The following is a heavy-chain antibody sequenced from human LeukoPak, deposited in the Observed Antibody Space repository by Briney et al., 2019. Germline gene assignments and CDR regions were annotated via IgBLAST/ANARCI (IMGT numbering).Heavy chain of an antibody. CDR1: GGSISSYY. Sequence: SETLSLTCTVSGGSISSYYWSWIRQPPGKGLEWIGYIYYSGSTYYNPSLKSRVTISVDTSKNQFSLKLSSVTAADTAVYYCARAWGYSGYDYFDYWGQGTLVTVSS. CDR3: ARAWGYSGYDYFDY. J-gene: IGHJ4*02. D-gene: IGHD5-12*01. CDR2: IYYSGST. V-gene: IGHV4-59*08.